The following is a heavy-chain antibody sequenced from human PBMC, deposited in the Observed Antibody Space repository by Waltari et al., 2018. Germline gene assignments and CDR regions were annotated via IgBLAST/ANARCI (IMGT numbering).Heavy chain of an antibody. J-gene: IGHJ4*02. CDR2: MNHNIGNT. CDR3: ARGVGRQGYFDY. D-gene: IGHD1-26*01. CDR1: GYTLTSYD. Sequence: QVQLVQSGAEVKKPGASVKVSCKASGYTLTSYDINWVRQATGQGLEWMGWMNHNIGNTGYAQNFQGRVTMTRNTSISTAYRELSSLRSEDTAVYYCARGVGRQGYFDYWGQGTLVTVSS. V-gene: IGHV1-8*01.